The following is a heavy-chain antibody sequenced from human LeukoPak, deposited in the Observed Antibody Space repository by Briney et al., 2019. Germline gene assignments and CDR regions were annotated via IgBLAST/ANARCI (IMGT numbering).Heavy chain of an antibody. D-gene: IGHD4-17*01. CDR2: TRNKAKSYTT. CDR3: VTPPTGDYVSFDN. CDR1: GITLSDHY. J-gene: IGHJ4*02. V-gene: IGHV3-72*01. Sequence: GGSLRLSCAASGITLSDHYMDWVRQAPGKGLEWVGRTRNKAKSYTTNYAASVKGRFTISRDDAKNSVYLQMNGLKSEDTALYYCVTPPTGDYVSFDNWGQGTLVTVSS.